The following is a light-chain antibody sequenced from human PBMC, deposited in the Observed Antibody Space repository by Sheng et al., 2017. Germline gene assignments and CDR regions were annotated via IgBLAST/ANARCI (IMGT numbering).Light chain of an antibody. J-gene: IGKJ2*01. V-gene: IGKV3-15*01. CDR2: AAS. CDR1: QSISS. CDR3: QQYNSWPYT. Sequence: ETVMTQSPATLSVSPGERAALSCRASQSISSLAWYQQKPGQAPRLLIYAASTRATGIPARFSGSGSGTEFILTITSLQSEDFAVYYCQQYNSWPYTFGQGTKLE.